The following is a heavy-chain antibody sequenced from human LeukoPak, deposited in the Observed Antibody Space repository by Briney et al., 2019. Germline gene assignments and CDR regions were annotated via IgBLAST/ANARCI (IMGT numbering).Heavy chain of an antibody. D-gene: IGHD6-19*01. V-gene: IGHV3-30*03. CDR2: ISKDKSFE. Sequence: GGSLRLSCVASGFTFSSYNMHWVRQAPGKGLEWVAVISKDKSFEYYGDSVKGRFTISRDNSKNTLFLQMNNLRAEDTAVYYCARDSPRLSGWLGHFDYWGQGTLVTVSS. CDR1: GFTFSSYN. J-gene: IGHJ4*02. CDR3: ARDSPRLSGWLGHFDY.